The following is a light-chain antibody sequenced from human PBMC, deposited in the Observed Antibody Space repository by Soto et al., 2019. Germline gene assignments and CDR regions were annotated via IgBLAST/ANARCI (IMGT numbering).Light chain of an antibody. J-gene: IGKJ1*01. CDR3: HYYDKWPPGT. Sequence: IVLTQSPGTLSVSPGERSTLSLRASQSVSSNLAWYQQKPGQAPRLLIFDASARAVDIPGRFSGSKSGTEFTLTISSLQPEDFAVYYCHYYDKWPPGTFGQGTKVDIK. CDR2: DAS. V-gene: IGKV3D-15*01. CDR1: QSVSSN.